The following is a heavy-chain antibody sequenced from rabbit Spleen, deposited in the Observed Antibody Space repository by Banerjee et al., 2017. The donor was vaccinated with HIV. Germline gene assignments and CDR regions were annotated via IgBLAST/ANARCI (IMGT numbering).Heavy chain of an antibody. CDR1: GVSFSSNHY. Sequence: QSLEESGGGLVKPGASLTLTCTASGVSFSSNHYMCWVRQAPGKGLEWIACIDAGSSGFTYFASWAKGRFTCSKTSSTTVTLQMTSLTAADTATYFCARDTSSSFSSYGMDLWGPGTLVTVS. V-gene: IGHV1S40*01. CDR3: ARDTSSSFSSYGMDL. D-gene: IGHD1-1*01. CDR2: IDAGSSGFT. J-gene: IGHJ6*01.